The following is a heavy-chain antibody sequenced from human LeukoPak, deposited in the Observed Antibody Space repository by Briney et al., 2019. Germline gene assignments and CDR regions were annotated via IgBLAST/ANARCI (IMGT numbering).Heavy chain of an antibody. J-gene: IGHJ4*02. CDR1: GYTFTGYY. Sequence: APVKVSCKASGYTFTGYYMHWVRQAPGQGLEWMGWINPNSGGTNYAQKFQGRVTMTRDTSISTAYMEVSRLRSDDTAVYYCARSPDILTGENFDYWGQGTLVTVSS. CDR2: INPNSGGT. CDR3: ARSPDILTGENFDY. V-gene: IGHV1-2*02. D-gene: IGHD3-9*01.